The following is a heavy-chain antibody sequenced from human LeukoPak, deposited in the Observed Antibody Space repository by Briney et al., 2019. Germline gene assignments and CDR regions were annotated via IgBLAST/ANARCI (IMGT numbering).Heavy chain of an antibody. J-gene: IGHJ6*02. CDR1: GFTFSSYA. V-gene: IGHV3-15*01. D-gene: IGHD2-2*01. CDR2: IKSKTDGGTT. CDR3: TTGCTSCYDYYYYYGMDV. Sequence: GGSLRLSCAASGFTFSSYAMSWVRQAPGKGLEWVGRIKSKTDGGTTDYAAPVKGRFTISRDDSKNTLYLQMNSLKTEDTAVYYCTTGCTSCYDYYYYYGMDVWGQGTTVTVSS.